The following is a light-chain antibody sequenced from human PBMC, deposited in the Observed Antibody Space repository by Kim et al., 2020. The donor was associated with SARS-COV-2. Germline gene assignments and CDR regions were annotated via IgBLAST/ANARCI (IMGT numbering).Light chain of an antibody. CDR2: LAS. J-gene: IGKJ1*01. V-gene: IGKV2-28*01. CDR3: VQALETPPWT. Sequence: DIVMTQSPLSLPATPGEPASISCRSSQSLLHSDGHNRLDWYLQKPGQSPQLLIYLASNRASGVPDRFSGSGSGTEFTLKISRVEAEDVGVYYCVQALETPPWTFGQGTKVDIK. CDR1: QSLLHSDGHNR.